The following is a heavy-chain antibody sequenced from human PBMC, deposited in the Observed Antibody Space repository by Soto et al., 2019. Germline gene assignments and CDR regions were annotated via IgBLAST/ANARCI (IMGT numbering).Heavy chain of an antibody. CDR2: ISFDGSNK. Sequence: GGSLRLSCAASGFTFSTFAMHWVRQAPGKGLEWVAVISFDGSNKYYADSVKGRFTISRDNARNTLYLQMNSLRPEDTAVYYCARVTYYSDSSGYPLHYWGQGTLVTLSS. J-gene: IGHJ4*02. CDR1: GFTFSTFA. D-gene: IGHD3-22*01. V-gene: IGHV3-30-3*01. CDR3: ARVTYYSDSSGYPLHY.